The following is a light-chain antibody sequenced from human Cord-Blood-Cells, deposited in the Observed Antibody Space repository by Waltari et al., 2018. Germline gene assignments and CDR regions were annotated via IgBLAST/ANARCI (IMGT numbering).Light chain of an antibody. Sequence: QSALTQPASVSGSPGQSIPISCTGTSSDVGGYNYVSWYQQHPGKAPKLMIYDVRNRPSGVSNRFSGSKSGNTASLTISGLQAEDEADYYCSSYTSSSRVFGGGTKLTVL. CDR1: SSDVGGYNY. CDR2: DVR. CDR3: SSYTSSSRV. V-gene: IGLV2-14*01. J-gene: IGLJ2*01.